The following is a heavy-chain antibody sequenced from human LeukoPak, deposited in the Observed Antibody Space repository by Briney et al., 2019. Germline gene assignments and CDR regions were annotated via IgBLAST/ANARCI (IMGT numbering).Heavy chain of an antibody. D-gene: IGHD4-17*01. V-gene: IGHV4-34*01. CDR3: ARDLGTVTTNWFDP. J-gene: IGHJ5*02. Sequence: PSETLSLTCAVYGGSFSGYYWSWIRQPPGKGLEWIGEINHSGSTNYNPSLKSRVTISVDTSKNQFSLKLSSVTAADTAVYCCARDLGTVTTNWFDPWGQGTLVTVSS. CDR1: GGSFSGYY. CDR2: INHSGST.